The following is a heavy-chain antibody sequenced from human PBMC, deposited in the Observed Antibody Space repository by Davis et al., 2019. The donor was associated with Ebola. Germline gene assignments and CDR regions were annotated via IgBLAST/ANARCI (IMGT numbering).Heavy chain of an antibody. Sequence: SETLSLTCTVSGGSVSSGAYYWSWIRQPPGKGLEWIGEINHSESTNYNPSLKSRVTISVDMSKDQFSLKLSSVTAADTAVYYCARCIAVADWSSNDAFDIWGQGTLVTVSS. J-gene: IGHJ3*02. V-gene: IGHV4-61*08. D-gene: IGHD6-19*01. CDR1: GGSVSSGAYY. CDR3: ARCIAVADWSSNDAFDI. CDR2: INHSEST.